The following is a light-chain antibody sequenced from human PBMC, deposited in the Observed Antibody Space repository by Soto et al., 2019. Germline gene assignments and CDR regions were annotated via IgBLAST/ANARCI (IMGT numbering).Light chain of an antibody. Sequence: SYELTQPPSVSVAPGKTATITRGGNSIGSKSVHWYQQMPGQAPVLVISYDSDRPSGIPERFSGSNSGNTATLTISRVEPGDEADYYCQVWETSSGHPAIFGAGTKLTVL. J-gene: IGLJ2*01. CDR3: QVWETSSGHPAI. CDR1: SIGSKS. V-gene: IGLV3-21*01. CDR2: YDS.